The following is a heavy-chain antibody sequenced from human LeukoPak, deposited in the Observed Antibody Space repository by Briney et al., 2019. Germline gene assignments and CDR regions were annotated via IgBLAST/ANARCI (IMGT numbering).Heavy chain of an antibody. Sequence: GRSLRLSCAASGFTFSSYGMHWVRQAPGKGLEWVAVISYDGSNKYYADSVKGRFTISRDNSKNTLYLQMNSLRAEDTAVYYCAKVDYVWGTFDYWGQGTLVTVSS. D-gene: IGHD3-16*01. CDR3: AKVDYVWGTFDY. CDR1: GFTFSSYG. J-gene: IGHJ4*02. CDR2: ISYDGSNK. V-gene: IGHV3-30*18.